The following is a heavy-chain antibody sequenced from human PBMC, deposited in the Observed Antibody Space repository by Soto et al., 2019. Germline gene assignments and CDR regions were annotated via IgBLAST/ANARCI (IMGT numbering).Heavy chain of an antibody. V-gene: IGHV4-4*02. D-gene: IGHD6-13*01. Sequence: QVQLQESGPGLVKPSETLSLTCAVSSDSVSKNNWWGWVRQPAGKGLEWIGEVYRTGSTNYNPSLKSRVTVSMDKSKNLFSLRLFFVTAADTAVYYCARVNLAAAGEFDYWGQGALVTVSS. CDR3: ARVNLAAAGEFDY. CDR2: VYRTGST. J-gene: IGHJ4*02. CDR1: SDSVSKNNW.